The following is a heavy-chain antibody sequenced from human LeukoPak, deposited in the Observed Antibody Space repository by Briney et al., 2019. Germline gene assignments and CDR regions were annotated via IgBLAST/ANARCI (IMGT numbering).Heavy chain of an antibody. CDR1: GYSFTTYW. CDR3: ARVTFNYFGSGDAFDI. Sequence: GESLKISCEGSGYSFTTYWIGWVRQAPGKGLEWVSIIYSDGSTYYADSVKGRFTISRDNSKNTLYLQMNSLRAEDTAVYYCARVTFNYFGSGDAFDIWGQGTMVTVSS. CDR2: IYSDGST. D-gene: IGHD3-10*01. V-gene: IGHV3-66*01. J-gene: IGHJ3*02.